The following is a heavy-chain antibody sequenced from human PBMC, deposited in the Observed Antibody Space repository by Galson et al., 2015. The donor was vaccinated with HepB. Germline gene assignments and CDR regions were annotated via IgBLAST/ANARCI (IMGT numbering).Heavy chain of an antibody. CDR3: ARDLINYYDRERGYYYYGMDV. D-gene: IGHD3-22*01. CDR2: ISAYNGNT. J-gene: IGHJ6*02. Sequence: SVKVSCKASGGTFSSYAISWVRQAPGQGLEWMGWISAYNGNTNYAQKLQGRVTMTTDTSTSTAYMELRSLRSDDTAVYYCARDLINYYDRERGYYYYGMDVWGQGTTVTVSS. CDR1: GGTFSSYA. V-gene: IGHV1-18*01.